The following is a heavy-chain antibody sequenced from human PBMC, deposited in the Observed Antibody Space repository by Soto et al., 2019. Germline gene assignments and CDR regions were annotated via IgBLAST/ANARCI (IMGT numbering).Heavy chain of an antibody. CDR1: GFTLENSA. V-gene: IGHV1-58*02. Sequence: SVKVSCKASGFTLENSAIQWVRQARGHRLEWIGWIVVGTGSTNYAQKFQGRVSITRDMSTNTAYMELSSLISEDTAVYYCARDLGGWPDYWGQGTLLTVSS. D-gene: IGHD2-15*01. CDR2: IVVGTGST. CDR3: ARDLGGWPDY. J-gene: IGHJ4*02.